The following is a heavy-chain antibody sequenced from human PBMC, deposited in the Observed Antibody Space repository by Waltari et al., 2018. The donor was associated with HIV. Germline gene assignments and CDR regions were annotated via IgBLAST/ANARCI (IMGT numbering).Heavy chain of an antibody. Sequence: QVQLQESGPGRGKPSQTLSLTCTVSGCSIRGADYYWSWIRHPPGKGLGGGEFFFCRRGAYYSPSLQSRLAISLDTSKDQFSLNRGSVAGADTAVYYCAREGRGRRFGFEWLFGSGLDVWGPGTTVIVSS. CDR1: GCSIRGADYY. V-gene: IGHV4-30-4*01. J-gene: IGHJ6*02. CDR2: FFCRRGA. D-gene: IGHD3-9*01. CDR3: AREGRGRRFGFEWLFGSGLDV.